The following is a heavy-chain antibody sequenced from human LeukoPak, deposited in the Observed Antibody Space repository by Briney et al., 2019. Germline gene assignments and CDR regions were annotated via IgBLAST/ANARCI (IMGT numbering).Heavy chain of an antibody. CDR1: GFTFSSYG. J-gene: IGHJ4*02. V-gene: IGHV3-30*18. D-gene: IGHD3-3*01. Sequence: GSLRLSCAASGFTFSSYGMHWVRPAPGKGLEWVAVISYDGSNKYYADSVKGRFTISRDNSKNTLYLQMNSLRAEDTAVYYCAKDQEDYDFWSGYSFDYWGQGTLVTVSS. CDR2: ISYDGSNK. CDR3: AKDQEDYDFWSGYSFDY.